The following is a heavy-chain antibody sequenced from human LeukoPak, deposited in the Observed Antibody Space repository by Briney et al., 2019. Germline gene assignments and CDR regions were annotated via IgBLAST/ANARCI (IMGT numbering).Heavy chain of an antibody. CDR2: ISSSGDTI. D-gene: IGHD1-1*01. J-gene: IGHJ4*02. CDR3: ARVPGY. CDR1: GFTFGTYS. V-gene: IGHV3-48*04. Sequence: QAGGSLRLSCAASGFTFGTYSMNWVRQAPGKGLEWVSYISSSGDTIFYADSVKGRFTISRDNAKNSLYLQLNSLRAEDTAVYYCARVPGYWGQGTLVTVSS.